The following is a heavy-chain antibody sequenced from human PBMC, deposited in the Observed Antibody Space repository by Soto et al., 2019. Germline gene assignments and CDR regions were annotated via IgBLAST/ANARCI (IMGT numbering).Heavy chain of an antibody. J-gene: IGHJ4*02. D-gene: IGHD4-17*01. CDR2: IYYSGST. CDR1: GGSISSYY. Sequence: SETLSLTCTVSGGSISSYYWSWIRQPPGKGLEWIGYIYYSGSTNYNPSLKSRVTISVDTSKNQFSLKLSSVTAADTAVYYCARTSPTVLIDYWGQGTLVTVS. V-gene: IGHV4-59*08. CDR3: ARTSPTVLIDY.